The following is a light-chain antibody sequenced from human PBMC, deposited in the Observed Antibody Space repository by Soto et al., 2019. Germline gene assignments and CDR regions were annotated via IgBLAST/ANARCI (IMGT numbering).Light chain of an antibody. CDR1: QSINSW. Sequence: DIQMTQSPSTLSASVGDRVTITCRASQSINSWLAWYQQKPGKAPKLLIYKASSLQSAVPSRFSGSGSGTEFSHTISSLQPDDFATYYCQQYNNYPYTFGQGTKLEIK. CDR3: QQYNNYPYT. J-gene: IGKJ2*01. CDR2: KAS. V-gene: IGKV1-5*03.